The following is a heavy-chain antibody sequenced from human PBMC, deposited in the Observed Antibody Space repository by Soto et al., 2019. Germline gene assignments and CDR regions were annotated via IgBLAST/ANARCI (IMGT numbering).Heavy chain of an antibody. Sequence: QITLKESGPTLVKPTQTLTLTCTFSGFSLTTSAVGVGWIRQPPGKALEWLALIYWDDDKRYSPSLKSRLTITKDASKNPVVLTMTNMDPVDTATYYCAHIVYAWVLGGFDYWGQGTLVTVSS. J-gene: IGHJ4*02. CDR1: GFSLTTSAVG. CDR3: AHIVYAWVLGGFDY. V-gene: IGHV2-5*02. CDR2: IYWDDDK. D-gene: IGHD3-16*01.